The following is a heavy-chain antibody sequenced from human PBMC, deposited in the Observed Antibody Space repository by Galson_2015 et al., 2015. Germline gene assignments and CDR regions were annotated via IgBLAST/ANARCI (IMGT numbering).Heavy chain of an antibody. Sequence: SLRLSCAASGFTFSSYGMHWVRQAPGKGLEWVAVIWYDGSNKYYADSVKGRFTISRDNSKNTLYLQMNSLRAEDTAVYYCARVWEYCSGGSCYYYYGMDVWGQGTTVTVSS. V-gene: IGHV3-33*01. CDR1: GFTFSSYG. D-gene: IGHD2-15*01. J-gene: IGHJ6*02. CDR2: IWYDGSNK. CDR3: ARVWEYCSGGSCYYYYGMDV.